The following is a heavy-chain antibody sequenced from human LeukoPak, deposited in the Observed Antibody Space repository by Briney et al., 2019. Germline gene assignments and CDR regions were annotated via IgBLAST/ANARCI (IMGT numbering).Heavy chain of an antibody. CDR3: AKETGYSSGGDFDS. J-gene: IGHJ4*02. D-gene: IGHD6-19*01. CDR2: ISYDGSNK. CDR1: GFTFSSYG. V-gene: IGHV3-30*18. Sequence: GGSLRLSCAASGFTFSSYGMHWVRQAPCKGLEWVAVISYDGSNKYYADSVKGRFTISRDNSKNTLYLQMNSLRAEDTAVYYCAKETGYSSGGDFDSWGQGTLVTVSS.